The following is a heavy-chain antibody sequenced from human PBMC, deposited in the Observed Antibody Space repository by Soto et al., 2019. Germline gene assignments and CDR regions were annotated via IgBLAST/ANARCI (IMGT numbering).Heavy chain of an antibody. CDR1: GFTVSSNY. V-gene: IGHV3-53*01. Sequence: GGSLRLSCAASGFTVSSNYMSWVRQAPGKGLEWVSVIYSGGSTYYADSVKGRFTISRDNSKNTLYLQMNSLRAEDTAVYYCARFDDYYDSSGGSVYYYYYYGMDFWGQGAMVTVSS. D-gene: IGHD3-22*01. J-gene: IGHJ6*02. CDR2: IYSGGST. CDR3: ARFDDYYDSSGGSVYYYYYYGMDF.